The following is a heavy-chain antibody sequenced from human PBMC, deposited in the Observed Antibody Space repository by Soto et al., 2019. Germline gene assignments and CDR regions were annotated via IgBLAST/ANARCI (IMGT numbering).Heavy chain of an antibody. CDR1: GGSISSGANY. V-gene: IGHV4-31*03. CDR3: ARVLCSSTTCYFPAWFDP. D-gene: IGHD2-2*01. Sequence: SETLSLTCTVSGGSISSGANYWSWVRQGPGKGLECIGNIYYSGSAYYNPSLKSRLTMSVDMSKNSFSLKLTSVTAADTAVYYCARVLCSSTTCYFPAWFDPWGQGTLVTVSS. J-gene: IGHJ5*02. CDR2: IYYSGSA.